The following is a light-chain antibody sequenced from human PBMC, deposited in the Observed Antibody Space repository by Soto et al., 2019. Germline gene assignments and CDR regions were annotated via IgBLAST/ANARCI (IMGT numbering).Light chain of an antibody. CDR3: QQYANLPNT. CDR1: QDISNY. Sequence: DIQMTQSPSSLSASVGDRVTITCKARQDISNYLNWYQQKPGTAPKLMIYDASNLETGVTSRFSGSGSGTDFTFNISNLQPAAIAKYCCQQYANLPNTFGQGTRREIK. CDR2: DAS. J-gene: IGKJ5*01. V-gene: IGKV1-33*01.